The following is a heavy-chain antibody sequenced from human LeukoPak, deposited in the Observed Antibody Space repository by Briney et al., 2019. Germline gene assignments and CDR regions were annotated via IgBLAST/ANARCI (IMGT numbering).Heavy chain of an antibody. D-gene: IGHD3-3*01. CDR2: MSSSDDGR. J-gene: IGHJ4*02. CDR1: GLSFSSYA. CDR3: ARESEIRFLEWLFVFDY. V-gene: IGHV3-23*01. Sequence: GGSLRLSCATSGLSFSSYAMSWVRQAPGKGLEWVSAMSSSDDGRYYAASVRGRFTISRDTSRSTLYLQMNSLRAEDTAVYYCARESEIRFLEWLFVFDYWGQGTLVTVSS.